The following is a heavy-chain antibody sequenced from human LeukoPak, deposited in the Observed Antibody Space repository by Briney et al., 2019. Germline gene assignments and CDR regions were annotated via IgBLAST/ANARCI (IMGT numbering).Heavy chain of an antibody. D-gene: IGHD3-10*01. J-gene: IGHJ4*02. Sequence: PGRSLRLSCAASGFTFSSYGMHWVRQAPGKGLEWVAVISYDGSNKYYADSVKGRFTISRDNSKNTLYLQMNSLRVEDTAVYYCTKEGYYGSGSFPDYWGQGTLVTVSS. V-gene: IGHV3-30*18. CDR2: ISYDGSNK. CDR3: TKEGYYGSGSFPDY. CDR1: GFTFSSYG.